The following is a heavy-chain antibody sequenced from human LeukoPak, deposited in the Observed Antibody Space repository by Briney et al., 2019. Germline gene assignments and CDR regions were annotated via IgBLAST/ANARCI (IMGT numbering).Heavy chain of an antibody. D-gene: IGHD6-13*01. Sequence: ASVKVSCKASGYTFTGYYMHWVRQAPGQGLEWMGWINPNSGGTNYAQKFQGRVTITRNTSISTAYMELSSLRSEDTAVYYCARLVAAARRYYYYYMDVWGKGTTVTVSS. J-gene: IGHJ6*03. CDR2: INPNSGGT. CDR1: GYTFTGYY. CDR3: ARLVAAARRYYYYYMDV. V-gene: IGHV1-2*02.